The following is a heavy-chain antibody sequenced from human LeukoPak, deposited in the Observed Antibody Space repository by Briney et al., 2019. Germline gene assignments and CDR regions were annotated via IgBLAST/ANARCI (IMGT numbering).Heavy chain of an antibody. CDR1: GFTFSSYE. CDR2: ISSSGSTI. D-gene: IGHD3-10*02. V-gene: IGHV3-48*03. Sequence: GASVKVSCAASGFTFSSYEMNWVRQAPGKGLEWVSYISSSGSTIYYADSVKGRFTISRDNAKNSLYLQMNSLRAEDTAVYYCAELGITMIGGVWGKGTTVSISS. J-gene: IGHJ6*04. CDR3: AELGITMIGGV.